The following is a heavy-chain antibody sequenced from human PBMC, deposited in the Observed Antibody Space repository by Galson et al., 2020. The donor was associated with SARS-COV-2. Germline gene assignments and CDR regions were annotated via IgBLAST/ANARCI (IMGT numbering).Heavy chain of an antibody. CDR3: ARHWGHDIVAGYYQGLDWFDP. J-gene: IGHJ5*02. D-gene: IGHD3-9*01. Sequence: HGESLKLSCKGSGYNFTKYWIGWVRQMPGKGLEWMGVIYPGDSDTRYSPSFQGQVTISADKSISTAYLQWSSLKASDTAMYYCARHWGHDIVAGYYQGLDWFDPWGQGTLVTVSS. CDR2: IYPGDSDT. CDR1: GYNFTKYW. V-gene: IGHV5-51*01.